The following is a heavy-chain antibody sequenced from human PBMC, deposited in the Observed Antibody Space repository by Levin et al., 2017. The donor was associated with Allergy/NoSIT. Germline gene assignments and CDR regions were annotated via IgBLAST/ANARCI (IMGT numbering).Heavy chain of an antibody. J-gene: IGHJ4*02. CDR2: IYPGDSDT. CDR3: ARESEVGRGYSGYGHFVS. D-gene: IGHD5-12*01. CDR1: GYTFVTSW. Sequence: PGGSLRLSCKDFGYTFVTSWIGWVRQMPGQGLEFMGIIYPGDSDTRYSPSFQGQVTMSVDKSISTAYLQWSSLKASDTAIYYCARESEVGRGYSGYGHFVSWGQGTLVTVSS. V-gene: IGHV5-51*01.